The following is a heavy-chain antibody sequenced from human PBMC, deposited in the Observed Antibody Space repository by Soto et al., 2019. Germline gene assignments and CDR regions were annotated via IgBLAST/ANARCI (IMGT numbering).Heavy chain of an antibody. J-gene: IGHJ3*02. V-gene: IGHV3-15*07. CDR1: GFTFSNAW. CDR2: IKNKNEGGTT. D-gene: IGHD2-15*01. CDR3: RGGDAFDI. Sequence: GGSLRLSCAASGFTFSNAWMNWVRQAPGKGLEWVGRIKNKNEGGTTDYAAPVKGKFTISRDDSKNTLYLQMNSLKTEDTAVYYCRGGDAFDIWGQGTMVTVSS.